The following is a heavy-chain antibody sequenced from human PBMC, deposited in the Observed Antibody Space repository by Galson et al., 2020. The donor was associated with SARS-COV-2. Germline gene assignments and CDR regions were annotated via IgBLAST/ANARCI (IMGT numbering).Heavy chain of an antibody. D-gene: IGHD1-26*01. CDR2: ISSDGSNS. J-gene: IGHJ4*02. V-gene: IGHV3-30*04. Sequence: VRQAPGKGPEWVAVISSDGSNSFYADSLKGRFTISRDNSKSTLYLQMNSLRAEDTAVYYCARGGEWELPYYFDYWGQGTLVTVSS. CDR3: ARGGEWELPYYFDY.